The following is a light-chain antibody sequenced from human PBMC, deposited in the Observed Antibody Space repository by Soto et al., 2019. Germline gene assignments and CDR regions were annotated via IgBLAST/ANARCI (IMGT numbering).Light chain of an antibody. V-gene: IGLV1-44*01. Sequence: QSVLTQSPSASATPGQRGTISCSGGRSNIGTYTVNWYQQLPGTAPTLLIFRNHQRPSGVPDRFSGSKSGTSASLAISGPQSEDEADYYCAAWDDSLRAVVFAGGTKSPS. J-gene: IGLJ2*01. CDR1: RSNIGTYT. CDR2: RNH. CDR3: AAWDDSLRAVV.